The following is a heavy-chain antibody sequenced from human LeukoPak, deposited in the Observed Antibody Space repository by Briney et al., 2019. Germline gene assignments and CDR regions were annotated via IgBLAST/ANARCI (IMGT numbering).Heavy chain of an antibody. D-gene: IGHD3-3*01. CDR2: INPNSGGT. CDR1: GYTFTGYY. J-gene: IGHJ4*02. CDR3: ARADYDFWSGYPQGYFDY. V-gene: IGHV1-2*02. Sequence: ASVKVSCKASGYTFTGYYMHWVRQAPGQVLEWMGWINPNSGGTNYAQKFQGRVTMTRDTSISTAYMELSRLRSDDTAVYCCARADYDFWSGYPQGYFDYWGQGTLVTVSS.